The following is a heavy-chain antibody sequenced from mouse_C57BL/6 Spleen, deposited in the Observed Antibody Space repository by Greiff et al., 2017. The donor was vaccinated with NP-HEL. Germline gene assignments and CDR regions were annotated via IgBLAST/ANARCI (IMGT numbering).Heavy chain of an antibody. CDR1: GYAFSSSW. CDR3: ARPYDYDYAMDY. CDR2: IYPGDGDT. V-gene: IGHV1-82*01. D-gene: IGHD2-4*01. J-gene: IGHJ4*01. Sequence: QVQLKESGPELVKPGASVKISCKASGYAFSSSWMNWVKQRPGKGLEWIGRIYPGDGDTNYNGKFKGKATLTADKSSSTAYMQLSSLTSEDSAVYVCARPYDYDYAMDYWGQGTSVTVSS.